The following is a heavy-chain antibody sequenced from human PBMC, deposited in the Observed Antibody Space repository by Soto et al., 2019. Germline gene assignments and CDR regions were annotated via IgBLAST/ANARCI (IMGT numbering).Heavy chain of an antibody. CDR1: GGSISGSSYY. D-gene: IGHD3-10*01. V-gene: IGHV4-39*01. CDR2: IYYSGSS. J-gene: IGHJ6*03. Sequence: PSETLSLTCSVSGGSISGSSYYWGWIRQPPGKGLEWIGSIYYSGSSYYNPSLKGRVTLPVDTSENKFSPRSSSVTAADTAVSYCATITRAYYMAVWGKGTTVTVSS. CDR3: ATITRAYYMAV.